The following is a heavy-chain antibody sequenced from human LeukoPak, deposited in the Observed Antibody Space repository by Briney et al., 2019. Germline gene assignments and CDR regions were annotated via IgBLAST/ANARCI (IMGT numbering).Heavy chain of an antibody. CDR3: ASGEGGY. CDR2: ISHDGSNK. CDR1: GFTFSSYA. J-gene: IGHJ4*02. Sequence: GGSLRLSCAASGFTFSSYAMHWVRQAPGKGLEWVAVISHDGSNKYYADSVKGRFTISRDNAKNSLYLQMNSLRAEDTAVYYCASGEGGYWGQGTLVTVSS. D-gene: IGHD3-10*01. V-gene: IGHV3-30-3*01.